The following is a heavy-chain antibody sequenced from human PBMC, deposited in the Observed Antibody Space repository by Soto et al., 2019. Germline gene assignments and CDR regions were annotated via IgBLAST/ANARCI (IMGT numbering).Heavy chain of an antibody. Sequence: QVQLQQWGAGLLKPSETLSLTCAVYGGTFSAYYWSWIRQPPGKGLEWIGQINHSGSTRYNPSLKSRVTISVDTSKNQFSLKLSSVTAADTAVYFCATLGVWGSYRHDAFDLWGQGTVVTVSS. V-gene: IGHV4-34*08. CDR3: ATLGVWGSYRHDAFDL. D-gene: IGHD3-16*02. J-gene: IGHJ3*01. CDR1: GGTFSAYY. CDR2: INHSGST.